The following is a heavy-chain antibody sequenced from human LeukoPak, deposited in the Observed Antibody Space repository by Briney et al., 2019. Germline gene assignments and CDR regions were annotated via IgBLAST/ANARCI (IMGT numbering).Heavy chain of an antibody. CDR3: AKLYCSSTSCYLSGGGNHYFDY. CDR1: GFTFSSYS. CDR2: ISRSSSTI. J-gene: IGHJ4*02. Sequence: GGSLRLSCAASGFTFSSYSMNWVRQAPGKGLEWVSYISRSSSTIYYADSVKGRFTISRDNAKNSLYLQMNSLRAEDTAVYYCAKLYCSSTSCYLSGGGNHYFDYWGQGTLVTVSS. D-gene: IGHD2-2*01. V-gene: IGHV3-48*01.